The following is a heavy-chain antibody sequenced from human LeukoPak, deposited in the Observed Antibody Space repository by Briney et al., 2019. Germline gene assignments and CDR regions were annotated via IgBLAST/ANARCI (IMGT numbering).Heavy chain of an antibody. J-gene: IGHJ3*02. Sequence: SATLSLTCTVSGGSISNYYWSWIRQPPGKGLEWIGYISYSGSTNSNPSLKSRVTISVNTSKNQFSLKLSSVTAADTAVYYCARNDASGSYYNVAFDIWGQGTMVTVS. CDR2: ISYSGST. D-gene: IGHD3-10*01. CDR1: GGSISNYY. V-gene: IGHV4-59*01. CDR3: ARNDASGSYYNVAFDI.